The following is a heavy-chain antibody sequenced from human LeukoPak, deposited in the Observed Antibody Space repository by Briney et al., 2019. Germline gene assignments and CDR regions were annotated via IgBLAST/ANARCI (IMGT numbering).Heavy chain of an antibody. V-gene: IGHV4-39*07. Sequence: PSETLSLTCTVSGGSISSSSYYWGWIRQPPGKGLEWIGSIYYSGSTYYNPSLKSRVTISVDTSKNQFSLKLSSVTAADTAVYYCARDLSVGGDYYDSSGPFDYWGQGTLVTVSS. D-gene: IGHD3-22*01. CDR1: GGSISSSSYY. CDR2: IYYSGST. CDR3: ARDLSVGGDYYDSSGPFDY. J-gene: IGHJ4*02.